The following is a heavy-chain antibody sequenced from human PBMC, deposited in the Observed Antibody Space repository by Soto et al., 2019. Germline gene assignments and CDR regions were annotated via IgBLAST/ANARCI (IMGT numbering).Heavy chain of an antibody. D-gene: IGHD3-10*01. V-gene: IGHV4-31*03. CDR3: ASKQAGYFYGIDY. CDR1: GGSITSGGYY. CDR2: ISDSGST. J-gene: IGHJ4*02. Sequence: QVQLQESGPGLVKPSQTLSLTCTVSGGSITSGGYYWSWIRQHPGKGVEWLGSISDSGSTFYNPSLKSRITLSVDTSKNQFSLKLSSVTVADTAVYFCASKQAGYFYGIDYWGQGTLVTVSS.